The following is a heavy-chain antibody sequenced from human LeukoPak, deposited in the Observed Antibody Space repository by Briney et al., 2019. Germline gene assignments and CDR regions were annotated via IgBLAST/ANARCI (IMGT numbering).Heavy chain of an antibody. V-gene: IGHV4-34*01. Sequence: PSETLSLTCAVYGGSFSTYYWSWIRQPPGKGLEWIGEINHSGTTNYNPSLKSRVTISIDTSENQLSLKVSSVTAADTAVYYCVRVLTGSWGQGTLVTVSS. D-gene: IGHD3-9*01. CDR3: VRVLTGS. J-gene: IGHJ4*02. CDR1: GGSFSTYY. CDR2: INHSGTT.